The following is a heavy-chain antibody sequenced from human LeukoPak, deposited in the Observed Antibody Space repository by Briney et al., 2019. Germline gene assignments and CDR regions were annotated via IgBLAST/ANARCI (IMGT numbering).Heavy chain of an antibody. CDR2: ISWNSGSI. CDR1: GFTFDDYA. Sequence: GGSLRLSCAASGFTFDDYAMHWVRQAPGKGLEWVSGISWNSGSIGYADSVKGRFTISRDNAKNSLYLQMNSLRAEDTAVYYCAKDLDPTWRSPNWFDPWGQGTLVTVSS. J-gene: IGHJ5*02. D-gene: IGHD2/OR15-2a*01. CDR3: AKDLDPTWRSPNWFDP. V-gene: IGHV3-9*01.